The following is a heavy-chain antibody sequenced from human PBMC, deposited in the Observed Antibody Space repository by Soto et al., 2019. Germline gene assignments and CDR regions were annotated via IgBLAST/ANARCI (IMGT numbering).Heavy chain of an antibody. J-gene: IGHJ5*02. D-gene: IGHD2-21*02. CDR2: IYYSGST. V-gene: IGHV4-39*01. Sequence: PSEPLSLTCSVSGGSLSSSSYFWGWFRQPPGKGLEWIGSIYYSGSTYYNPSLKSRVTVSVDTSKNQFSLKLSSVTAADTAVYYCARHPSDFWFDPWGQGTLVTVSS. CDR3: ARHPSDFWFDP. CDR1: GGSLSSSSYF.